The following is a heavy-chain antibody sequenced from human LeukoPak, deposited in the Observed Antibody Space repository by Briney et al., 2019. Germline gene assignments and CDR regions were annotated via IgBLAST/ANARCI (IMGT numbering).Heavy chain of an antibody. CDR2: VDPEDGET. V-gene: IGHV1-24*01. D-gene: IGHD1-26*01. Sequence: ASVKVSCKVSGYTLTELSMHWVRQAPGKGLEWMGGVDPEDGETIYAQKFQGRVTMTEDTSTDTAYMELSSLRSEDTAVYYCATGQNQVGATLFDYWGEGTLVTVS. CDR1: GYTLTELS. CDR3: ATGQNQVGATLFDY. J-gene: IGHJ4*02.